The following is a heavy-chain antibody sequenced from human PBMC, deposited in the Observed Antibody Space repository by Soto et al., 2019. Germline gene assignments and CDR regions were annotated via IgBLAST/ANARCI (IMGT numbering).Heavy chain of an antibody. V-gene: IGHV3-9*01. CDR3: AKDTPLGYCSNGVCEEGAYYYYMDV. D-gene: IGHD2-8*01. CDR2: ISWNSGSV. Sequence: GGSLRLSCAASGFTFDDYAMHWVRQAPGKGLEWVSGISWNSGSVAYADSVKGRFTISRDNARNSLSLQMNSLRAEDTALYYCAKDTPLGYCSNGVCEEGAYYYYMDVWGEGTMVTVSS. CDR1: GFTFDDYA. J-gene: IGHJ6*03.